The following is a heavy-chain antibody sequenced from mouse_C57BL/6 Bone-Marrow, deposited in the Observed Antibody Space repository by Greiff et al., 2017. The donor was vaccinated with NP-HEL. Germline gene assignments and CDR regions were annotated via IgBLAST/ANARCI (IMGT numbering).Heavy chain of an antibody. V-gene: IGHV1-69*01. CDR3: ARYKGPYYYDY. CDR1: GYTFTSYW. J-gene: IGHJ2*01. CDR2: IDPSDSYT. Sequence: QVQLQQPGAELVMPGASVKLSCKASGYTFTSYWMHWVKQRPGQGLEWIGVIDPSDSYTNSNQKFKGKSTLTVDKSYSTAYMQLSSLTAEDSAVYYGARYKGPYYYDYWGKGTTLTVSS.